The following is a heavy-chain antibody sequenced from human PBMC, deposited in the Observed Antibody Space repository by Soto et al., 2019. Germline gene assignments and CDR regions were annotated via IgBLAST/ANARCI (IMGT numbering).Heavy chain of an antibody. CDR2: INHSGST. Sequence: SETLSLTCAVYGGSLSGYYWSWIRQPPGKGLEWIGEINHSGSTNYNPSLKSRVTISVDTSKNQFSLKLSSVTAADTAVYYCGLRDFDWGPSNYYYMDGWGKGTTVTVSS. V-gene: IGHV4-34*01. J-gene: IGHJ6*03. CDR3: GLRDFDWGPSNYYYMDG. D-gene: IGHD3-9*01. CDR1: GGSLSGYY.